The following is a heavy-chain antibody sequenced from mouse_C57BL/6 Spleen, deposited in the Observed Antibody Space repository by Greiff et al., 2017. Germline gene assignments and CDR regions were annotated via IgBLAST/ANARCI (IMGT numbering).Heavy chain of an antibody. CDR1: GFTFSSYA. V-gene: IGHV5-9-1*02. CDR3: TRDPTFDV. Sequence: EVQRVESGAGLVKPGGSLKLSCAASGFTFSSYAMSWVRQTPEKRLEWVAYISSGGDNINYADTVKGRFTISRDNARNTLYLQMSSLKSEDTAMYYCTRDPTFDVWGTGTTVTVSS. J-gene: IGHJ1*03. CDR2: ISSGGDNI.